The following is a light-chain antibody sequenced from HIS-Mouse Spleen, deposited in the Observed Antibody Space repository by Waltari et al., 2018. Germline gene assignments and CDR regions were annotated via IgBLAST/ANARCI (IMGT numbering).Light chain of an antibody. J-gene: IGLJ3*02. CDR2: SNN. CDR1: SSNIGSNT. V-gene: IGLV1-44*01. CDR3: AAWDDSLNGWV. Sequence: QSVLTQPPSASGTPGQRVTISCSGSSSNIGSNTVNWYQQLPGTAPKLLTYSNNQRPSGVPDRFSGSKSGTSASLAISGLQSEDDADYYCAAWDDSLNGWVFGGGTKLTVL.